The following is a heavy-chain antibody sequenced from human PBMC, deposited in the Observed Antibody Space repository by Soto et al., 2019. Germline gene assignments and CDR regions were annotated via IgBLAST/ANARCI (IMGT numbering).Heavy chain of an antibody. CDR1: GFIFSSYY. CDR3: ARTVVSNWFDP. J-gene: IGHJ5*02. CDR2: INSDGSIT. Sequence: EVQLVESGGGLVQTGGSLRLYCAASGFIFSSYYMHWVRQAPGKGLVWVSRINSDGSITIYADSVKGRFTISRDNAKNSLYLQMNSLRAEDTAVYYCARTVVSNWFDPWGQGTLVTVSS. D-gene: IGHD3-22*01. V-gene: IGHV3-74*01.